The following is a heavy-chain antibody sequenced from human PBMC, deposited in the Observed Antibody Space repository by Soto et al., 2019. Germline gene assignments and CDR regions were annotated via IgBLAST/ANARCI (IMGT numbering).Heavy chain of an antibody. V-gene: IGHV3-23*01. Sequence: EVQMLESGGGSVQPGGSLRLSCAVSGFTFSNYAMTWVRQAPGKGLEWVSHISGSGGGADYADSVKGRFTISRDNSKNTLYLQMNNLRAEDTALYYCAKAGGNGWHLSDWGQGTLVSVSS. D-gene: IGHD6-19*01. CDR2: ISGSGGGA. J-gene: IGHJ4*02. CDR3: AKAGGNGWHLSD. CDR1: GFTFSNYA.